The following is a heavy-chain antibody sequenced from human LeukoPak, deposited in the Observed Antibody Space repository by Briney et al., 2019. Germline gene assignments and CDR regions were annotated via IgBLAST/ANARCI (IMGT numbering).Heavy chain of an antibody. D-gene: IGHD6-13*01. CDR2: INWNGGST. J-gene: IGHJ3*02. Sequence: GGSLRLSCAASGFTFDDYGMSWVRQAPGKGLEWVSGINWNGGSTGYADSVKGRFTISRDNAKNSLYLQMNSLRADETAVYFCARFIASPGPDAFDIWGQGTLVTVSS. V-gene: IGHV3-20*04. CDR1: GFTFDDYG. CDR3: ARFIASPGPDAFDI.